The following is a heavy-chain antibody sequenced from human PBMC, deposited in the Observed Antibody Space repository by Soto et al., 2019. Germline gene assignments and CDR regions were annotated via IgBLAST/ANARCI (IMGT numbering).Heavy chain of an antibody. CDR1: GFTVSSYA. D-gene: IGHD3-16*01. Sequence: HPGGSLRLSCAASGFTVSSYAMSWVRQAPGKGLEWVSAISGSGGSTYYADSVKGRFTISRDNSKNTLYLQMNSLRAEDTAVYYCAKDLNNDYIGPRAPFDYWGQGTLVTVSS. CDR2: ISGSGGST. CDR3: AKDLNNDYIGPRAPFDY. V-gene: IGHV3-23*01. J-gene: IGHJ4*02.